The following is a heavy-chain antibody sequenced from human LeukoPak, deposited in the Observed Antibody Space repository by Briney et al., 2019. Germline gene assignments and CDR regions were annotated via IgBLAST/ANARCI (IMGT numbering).Heavy chain of an antibody. CDR3: AKDAGIAAAGTFFQH. CDR2: IRYDGSNK. D-gene: IGHD6-13*01. Sequence: GGSLRLSCAASGFTFSSYGMHWVRQAPGKGLEWVAFIRYDGSNKYYADSVKGRFTISRDNSKNTLYLQMNSLRAEDTAVYYCAKDAGIAAAGTFFQHWGQGTLVTVSS. V-gene: IGHV3-30*02. CDR1: GFTFSSYG. J-gene: IGHJ1*01.